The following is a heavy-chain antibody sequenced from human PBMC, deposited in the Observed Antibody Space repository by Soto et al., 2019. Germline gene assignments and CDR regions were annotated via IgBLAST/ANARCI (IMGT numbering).Heavy chain of an antibody. CDR2: IIPIFGTA. CDR1: RVAFSKFI. D-gene: IGHD3-22*01. J-gene: IGHJ3*02. CDR3: ARGWEGSGYDYEIPDAFDI. Sequence: SVKVSCKASRVAFSKFIVTWVRQAPGLGLEWVGGIIPIFGTANYAQKFQGRVTITADESTSTSYMEVNNLRSDDTAVYYCARGWEGSGYDYEIPDAFDIWGQGTMVTVSS. V-gene: IGHV1-69*13.